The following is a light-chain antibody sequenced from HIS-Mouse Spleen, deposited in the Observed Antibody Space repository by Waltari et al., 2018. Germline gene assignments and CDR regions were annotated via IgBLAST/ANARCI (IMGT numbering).Light chain of an antibody. CDR2: EDS. J-gene: IGLJ1*01. V-gene: IGLV3-10*01. CDR3: YSTDSSGNHYV. Sequence: SYELTQPPSVSVSPGQTARITCSGDASPKKYAYWYQQKSGQAPVLVIYEDSKRPSGIPERFSGSSSGTMATLTISGAQVEDEADYYCYSTDSSGNHYVFGTGTKVTVL. CDR1: ASPKKY.